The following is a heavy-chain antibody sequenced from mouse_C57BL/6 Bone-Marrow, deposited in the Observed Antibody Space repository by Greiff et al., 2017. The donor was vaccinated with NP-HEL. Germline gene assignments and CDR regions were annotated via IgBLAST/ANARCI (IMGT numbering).Heavy chain of an antibody. J-gene: IGHJ4*01. CDR1: GYAFSSSW. Sequence: VQLQQSGPELVKPGASVKISCKASGYAFSSSWMNWVKQRPGKGLEWIGRIYPGDGDTNYNGKFKGKATLTADKSSSTAYMQLSSLTSEDSAVYFCARLATVVAKDAMDYWGQGTSVTVSS. V-gene: IGHV1-82*01. D-gene: IGHD1-1*01. CDR3: ARLATVVAKDAMDY. CDR2: IYPGDGDT.